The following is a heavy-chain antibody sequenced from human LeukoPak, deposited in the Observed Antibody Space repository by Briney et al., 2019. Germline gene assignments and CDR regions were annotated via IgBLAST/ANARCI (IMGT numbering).Heavy chain of an antibody. Sequence: GGSLRLSCAASGITFNNYWLHWVRQAPGKGLVWVSRIDTDGRGTIYADSVKGRFTVSRDNAKNTLYLQMTSLRAEDTAVYYCARGGYSSGLDYWGQGILVTVSS. V-gene: IGHV3-74*01. D-gene: IGHD6-19*01. CDR2: IDTDGRGT. CDR1: GITFNNYW. J-gene: IGHJ4*02. CDR3: ARGGYSSGLDY.